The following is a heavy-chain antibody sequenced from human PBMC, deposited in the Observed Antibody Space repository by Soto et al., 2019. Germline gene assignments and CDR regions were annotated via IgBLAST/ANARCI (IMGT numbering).Heavy chain of an antibody. CDR1: GFTFDDYA. J-gene: IGHJ1*01. CDR3: VKDESINWYSGHFRH. Sequence: GGSLRLSCAASGFTFDDYAMHWVRQVPGKGLEWVSGINWNSGSIGYADSVKGRFAISRDNAKNPLHLQMNSLRAEDTAFYYCVKDESINWYSGHFRHWGQGILVTVSS. V-gene: IGHV3-9*01. D-gene: IGHD6-13*01. CDR2: INWNSGSI.